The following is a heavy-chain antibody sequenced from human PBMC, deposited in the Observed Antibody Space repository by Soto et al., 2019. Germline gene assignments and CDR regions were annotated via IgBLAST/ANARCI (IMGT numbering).Heavy chain of an antibody. Sequence: QVHLVQSGAEVKKPGASVKVSCKASGYTFTSYGLSWVRQAPGQWLEWMGWISVYNGNTNYAQKLQGRVTMTTDTCTSTAYMELRSLKSDDTAVYYCARDLSVVGTVHYYYYAIDVWGQGTTVTVSS. CDR3: ARDLSVVGTVHYYYYAIDV. D-gene: IGHD6-19*01. V-gene: IGHV1-18*01. CDR1: GYTFTSYG. J-gene: IGHJ6*02. CDR2: ISVYNGNT.